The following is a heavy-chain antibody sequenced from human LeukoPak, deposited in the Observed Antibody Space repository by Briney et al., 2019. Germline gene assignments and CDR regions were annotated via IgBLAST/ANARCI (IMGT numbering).Heavy chain of an antibody. V-gene: IGHV1-69*04. D-gene: IGHD5-24*01. CDR1: GGTFSSYA. CDR2: IIPILGIA. J-gene: IGHJ4*02. CDR3: ARDSVDYYFDY. Sequence: PVKVSCKASGGTFSSYAISWVRQAPGQGLEWMGRIIPILGIANYAQKFQGRVTITADKSTSTAYMELSSLRSEDTAVYYCARDSVDYYFDYWGQGTLVTVSS.